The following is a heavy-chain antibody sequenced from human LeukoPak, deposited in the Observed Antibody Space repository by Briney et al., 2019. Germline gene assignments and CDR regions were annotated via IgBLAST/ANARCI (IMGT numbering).Heavy chain of an antibody. V-gene: IGHV3-9*03. CDR2: ISWNSGSI. J-gene: IGHJ4*02. CDR1: GFTFEDYA. CDR3: AKGVLRFLEWLFDY. D-gene: IGHD3-3*01. Sequence: GGSLRLSCAASGFTFEDYAMHWVRQAPGKGLEWVSGISWNSGSIGYADSVKGRFTISRDNAKNSLYLQMNSLRAEDMALYYCAKGVLRFLEWLFDYWGQGTLVTVSS.